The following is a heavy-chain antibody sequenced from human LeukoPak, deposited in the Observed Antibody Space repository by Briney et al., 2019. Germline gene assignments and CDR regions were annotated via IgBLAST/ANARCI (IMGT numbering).Heavy chain of an antibody. V-gene: IGHV4-34*01. J-gene: IGHJ5*02. CDR1: GGSFSGYY. Sequence: SETLSLTCAVYGGSFSGYYWSWIRQPPGKGLEWIGEINHSGSANYNPSLKSRVTISVDTSKNQFSLKLSSVTAADTAVYYCARGLRITIFGVVKTGFDPWGQGTLVTVSS. D-gene: IGHD3-3*01. CDR3: ARGLRITIFGVVKTGFDP. CDR2: INHSGSA.